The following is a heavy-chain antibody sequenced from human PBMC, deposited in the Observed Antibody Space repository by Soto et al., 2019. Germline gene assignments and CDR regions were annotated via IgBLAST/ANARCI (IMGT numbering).Heavy chain of an antibody. CDR1: GYTFTSYD. V-gene: IGHV1-8*01. D-gene: IGHD3-10*01. CDR3: ARGHAHYYGSGSYGDY. CDR2: MNPNSGNT. J-gene: IGHJ4*02. Sequence: QVQLVQSGAEVKKPGASVKVSCKASGYTFTSYDINWVRQATGQGLEWMGWMNPNSGNTGYAQKFQGRVTMTRNTSISTAYMELSSLRSEDTAVYYCARGHAHYYGSGSYGDYWGQGTLVTVPS.